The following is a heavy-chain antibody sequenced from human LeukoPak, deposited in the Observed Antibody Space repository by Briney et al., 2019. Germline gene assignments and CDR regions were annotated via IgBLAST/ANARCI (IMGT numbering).Heavy chain of an antibody. CDR1: GGSISSSSYY. CDR2: ISYSGST. D-gene: IGHD4-17*01. CDR3: ARDLAVDYGDPHQY. V-gene: IGHV4-39*07. J-gene: IGHJ4*02. Sequence: PSETLSLTCTVSGGSISSSSYYWGWIRQPPGKGLEWIGSISYSGSTYYNPSLKSRVTLSVDTSKNQFSLKLSSVTAADTAVYYCARDLAVDYGDPHQYWGQGTLVTVSS.